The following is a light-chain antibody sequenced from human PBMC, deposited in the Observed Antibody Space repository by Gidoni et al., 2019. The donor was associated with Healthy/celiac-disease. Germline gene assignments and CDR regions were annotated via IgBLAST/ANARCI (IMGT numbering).Light chain of an antibody. J-gene: IGLJ3*02. CDR1: SSDVGGYNY. CDR3: SSYTSSSHSRV. Sequence: QSALTQPASVSGSPGPSITISCTGTSSDVGGYNYVSWYQQHPGKAPKLMIYEVSNRPSGVSNRFSGSKSGNTASLTISGLQAEDEADYYCSSYTSSSHSRVFGGGTKLTVL. V-gene: IGLV2-14*01. CDR2: EVS.